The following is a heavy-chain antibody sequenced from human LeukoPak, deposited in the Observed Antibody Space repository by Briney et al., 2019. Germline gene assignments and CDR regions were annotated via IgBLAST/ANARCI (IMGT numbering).Heavy chain of an antibody. J-gene: IGHJ4*02. Sequence: GGSLRLSCAASGFTFSSYEMNWVRQAPGKGLEWVSYISSSGSTIYYADSVKGGFTISRDNAKNSLYLQMNSLRAEDTAVYYCARDQGSGSYYMFDYWGQGTLVTVSS. CDR1: GFTFSSYE. V-gene: IGHV3-48*03. CDR2: ISSSGSTI. CDR3: ARDQGSGSYYMFDY. D-gene: IGHD3-10*01.